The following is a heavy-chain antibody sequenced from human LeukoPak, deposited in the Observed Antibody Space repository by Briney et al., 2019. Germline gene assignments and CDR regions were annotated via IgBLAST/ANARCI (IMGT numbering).Heavy chain of an antibody. D-gene: IGHD2-2*01. J-gene: IGHJ4*02. CDR2: IYYSGST. Sequence: KPSETLSLTCSVSGGSVSSSSYYWGWIRQPPGEGLERIGSIYYSGSTYYNPSLKSRVTISVDTSKNQFSLKLNSVTAADTAVYYCARVKRKYQLLKPLHETPSHYFDYWGQGTLVTVSS. CDR1: GGSVSSSSYY. CDR3: ARVKRKYQLLKPLHETPSHYFDY. V-gene: IGHV4-39*07.